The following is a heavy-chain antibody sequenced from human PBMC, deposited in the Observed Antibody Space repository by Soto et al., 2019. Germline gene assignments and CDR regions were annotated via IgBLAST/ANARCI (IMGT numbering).Heavy chain of an antibody. CDR3: ANRDYYGSGSYYKYLAYFDY. CDR1: GGSFSGYY. V-gene: IGHV4-34*01. D-gene: IGHD3-10*01. Sequence: SETLSLTCAVYGGSFSGYYWSWIRQPPGKGLEWIGEINHSGSTNYNPSLKSRVTISVDTSKNQFSLKLSSVTAADTAVYYCANRDYYGSGSYYKYLAYFDYWGQGTLVTSPQ. CDR2: INHSGST. J-gene: IGHJ4*02.